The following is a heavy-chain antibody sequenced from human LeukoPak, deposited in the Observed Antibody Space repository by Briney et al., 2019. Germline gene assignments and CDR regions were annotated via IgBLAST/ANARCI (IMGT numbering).Heavy chain of an antibody. CDR3: ARELGSGGFDY. CDR1: GGSISSGGYP. D-gene: IGHD2-15*01. V-gene: IGHV4-30-2*01. CDR2: IYHSGST. Sequence: SETLSLTCAVSGGSISSGGYPWSWIRQPPGKGLEWIGYIYHSGSTYYNPSLKSRVTISVDRSKNQFSLKLSSVTAADTAVYYCARELGSGGFDYWGQGTLVTVSS. J-gene: IGHJ4*02.